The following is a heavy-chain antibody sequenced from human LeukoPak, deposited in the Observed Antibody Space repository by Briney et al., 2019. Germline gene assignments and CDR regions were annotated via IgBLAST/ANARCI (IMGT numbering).Heavy chain of an antibody. CDR2: IYYSGST. J-gene: IGHJ4*02. CDR1: GGSISSSSYY. V-gene: IGHV4-39*01. Sequence: SETLSLTCAVSGGSISSSSYYWGWIRQPPGKGLEWIGSIYYSGSTYYNPSLKSRVTISVDTSKNQFSLKLSSVTAADTAVYYCARLSTWRVGATLGWGQGTLVTVSS. CDR3: ARLSTWRVGATLG. D-gene: IGHD1-26*01.